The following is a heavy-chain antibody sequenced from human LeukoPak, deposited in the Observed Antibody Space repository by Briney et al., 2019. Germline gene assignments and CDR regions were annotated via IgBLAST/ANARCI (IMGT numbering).Heavy chain of an antibody. J-gene: IGHJ6*04. Sequence: PSETPSLTCAVYGGSFSGYYWSWIRQPPGKGLEWIGEINHSGSTNYNPSLKSRVTISVDTSKNQFSLKLSSVTAADTAVYYCARGVFVRSSSWYEGYYYYYGMDVWGKGTTVTVSS. CDR3: ARGVFVRSSSWYEGYYYYYGMDV. V-gene: IGHV4-34*01. D-gene: IGHD6-13*01. CDR2: INHSGST. CDR1: GGSFSGYY.